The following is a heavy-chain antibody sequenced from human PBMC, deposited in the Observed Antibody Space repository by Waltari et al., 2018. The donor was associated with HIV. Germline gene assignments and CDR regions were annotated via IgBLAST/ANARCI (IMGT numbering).Heavy chain of an antibody. Sequence: EVQLVESGGGLVKHGGSLRLPCAASGFTFRSYSMNWVRQAPGKGLEWVSYISSGSDFMYYEDSVKGRFTISRDNAKNSLYLQMNSLRAEDTALYYCARSLAVAGTRGFGMDVWGQGTTVTVSS. V-gene: IGHV3-21*01. CDR3: ARSLAVAGTRGFGMDV. CDR2: ISSGSDFM. D-gene: IGHD6-19*01. J-gene: IGHJ6*02. CDR1: GFTFRSYS.